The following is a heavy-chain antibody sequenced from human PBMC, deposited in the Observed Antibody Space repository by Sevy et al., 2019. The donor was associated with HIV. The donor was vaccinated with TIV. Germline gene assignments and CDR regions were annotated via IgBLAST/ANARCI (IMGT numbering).Heavy chain of an antibody. D-gene: IGHD3-10*01. V-gene: IGHV3-7*01. CDR2: IKQGGSEK. CDR1: GFTFSSYW. CDR3: ARVSGIPEWDAFDI. J-gene: IGHJ3*02. Sequence: GGSLRLSCAASGFTFSSYWMSWVRQAPGKGLEWVANIKQGGSEKYYVDSVKGRFTISRDNAKNSLSLQMNSLRAEDTAVYYCARVSGIPEWDAFDIWGQGTMVTVSS.